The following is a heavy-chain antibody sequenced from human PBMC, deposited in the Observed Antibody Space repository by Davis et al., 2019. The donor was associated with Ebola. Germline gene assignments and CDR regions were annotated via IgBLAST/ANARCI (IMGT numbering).Heavy chain of an antibody. V-gene: IGHV4-34*01. D-gene: IGHD3-10*01. J-gene: IGHJ5*02. Sequence: SETLSLTCAVYGGSFSGYYWSWIRQPPGKGLEWIGEINHSGSTNYNPSLKSRVTISVDTSKNQFSLKLNSVTAADTAVYYCARGRGYYYGSGSYRYNWFDPWGQGTLVTVSS. CDR3: ARGRGYYYGSGSYRYNWFDP. CDR1: GGSFSGYY. CDR2: INHSGST.